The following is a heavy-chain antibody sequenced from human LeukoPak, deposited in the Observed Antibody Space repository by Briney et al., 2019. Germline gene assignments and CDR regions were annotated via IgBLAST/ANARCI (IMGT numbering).Heavy chain of an antibody. D-gene: IGHD3-10*01. V-gene: IGHV3-21*01. Sequence: PGGSLRLSCAASGFTFSSYSMNWVRQAPGKGLEWVSSISSSSSYIYYADSVKGRFTISRDNAKNSLYLQMNSLRAEDTAVYYCAIRPDYYYYYMDVWGKGTTVTVSS. CDR3: AIRPDYYYYYMDV. J-gene: IGHJ6*03. CDR1: GFTFSSYS. CDR2: ISSSSSYI.